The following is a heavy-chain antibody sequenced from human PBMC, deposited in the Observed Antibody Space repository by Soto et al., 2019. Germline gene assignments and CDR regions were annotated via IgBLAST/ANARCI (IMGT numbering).Heavy chain of an antibody. CDR1: GYTFTSYA. D-gene: IGHD3-16*01. Sequence: GASVKVSCKASGYTFTSYAMHWVRQAPGQRLEWMGWINAGNGNTGYAQKFQGRVTMTRNTSISTAYMELSSLRSEDTAVYYCARGIGLRQNWFDPWGQGTLVTVSS. V-gene: IGHV1-3*01. CDR2: INAGNGNT. CDR3: ARGIGLRQNWFDP. J-gene: IGHJ5*02.